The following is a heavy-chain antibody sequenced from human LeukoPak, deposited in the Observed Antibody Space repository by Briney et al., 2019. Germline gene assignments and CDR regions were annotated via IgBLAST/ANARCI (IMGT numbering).Heavy chain of an antibody. CDR2: IYYSGST. Sequence: RSETLSLTCAVSGGSLISTTYYWGWIRQPPGKGLEWIGSIYYSGSTYYNPSLKSRVTVSVDMSKNQFSLQLSSVTAADTAVYYCARAPRTGAWDMITFGGVIVHGDAFDFWGQGTMVTVSS. D-gene: IGHD3-16*02. CDR3: ARAPRTGAWDMITFGGVIVHGDAFDF. CDR1: GGSLISTTYY. V-gene: IGHV4-39*07. J-gene: IGHJ3*01.